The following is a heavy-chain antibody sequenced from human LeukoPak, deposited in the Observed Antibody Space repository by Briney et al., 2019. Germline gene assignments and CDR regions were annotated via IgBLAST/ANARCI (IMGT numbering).Heavy chain of an antibody. Sequence: PGGSLRLSCAASGFTFSSYAMHWVRQAPGKGLEWVAVISYDGSNKYYADSVKGRFTISRDNSKNTLYLQMNSLRAEDTAVYYCASPPHIDGRDVWGQGTTVTVSS. CDR1: GFTFSSYA. D-gene: IGHD2-21*01. J-gene: IGHJ6*02. CDR3: ASPPHIDGRDV. V-gene: IGHV3-30*04. CDR2: ISYDGSNK.